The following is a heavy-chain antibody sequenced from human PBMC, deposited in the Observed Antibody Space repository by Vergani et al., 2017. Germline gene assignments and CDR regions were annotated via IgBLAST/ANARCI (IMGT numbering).Heavy chain of an antibody. CDR3: AKASEEYSSSSDAFDI. J-gene: IGHJ3*02. CDR2: ISSSSSYI. D-gene: IGHD6-6*01. Sequence: EVQLVESGGGLVKPGGSLRLSCAASGFTFSSYSMNWVRQAPGKGLEWVSSISSSSSYIYYADSVKGRFTISRDNSKNTLYLQMNSLRAEDTAVYYCAKASEEYSSSSDAFDIWGQGTMVTVSS. CDR1: GFTFSSYS. V-gene: IGHV3-21*04.